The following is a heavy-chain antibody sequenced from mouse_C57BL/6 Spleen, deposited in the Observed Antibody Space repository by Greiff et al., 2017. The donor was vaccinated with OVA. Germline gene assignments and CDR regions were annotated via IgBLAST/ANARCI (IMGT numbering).Heavy chain of an antibody. V-gene: IGHV5-16*01. D-gene: IGHD6-1*01. Sequence: EVKLMESEGGLVQPGSSMKLSCTASGFTFSDYYMAWVRQVPEKGLEWVANINYDGSSTYYLDSLKSRFIISRDNAKNILYLQMSSLKSEDTATYYCARDSLGWDFDVWGTGTTVTVSS. CDR1: GFTFSDYY. CDR2: INYDGSST. CDR3: ARDSLGWDFDV. J-gene: IGHJ1*03.